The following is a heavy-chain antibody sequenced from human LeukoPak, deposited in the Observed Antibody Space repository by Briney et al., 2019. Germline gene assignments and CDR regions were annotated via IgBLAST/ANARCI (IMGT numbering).Heavy chain of an antibody. CDR3: ARGVDYGGNPGY. CDR2: ISSSSSYI. V-gene: IGHV3-21*01. J-gene: IGHJ4*02. CDR1: GFTFSSYS. D-gene: IGHD4-23*01. Sequence: GGSLRLSCAASGFTFSSYSMNWVRQAPGKGLEWVSSISSSSSYIYYADSVKGRFTISRDNAKNSLYLQMNSLRAEDTAVYYCARGVDYGGNPGYWGQGTLVTVSS.